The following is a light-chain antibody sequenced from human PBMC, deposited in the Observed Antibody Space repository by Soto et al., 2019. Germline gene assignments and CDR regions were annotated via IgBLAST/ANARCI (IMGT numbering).Light chain of an antibody. J-gene: IGLJ1*01. V-gene: IGLV2-14*01. CDR1: SSDVGGYNY. CDR3: SSYKSSSTYV. Sequence: QSALTQPASVSGSPGQSITISCTGTSSDVGGYNYVSWYQQHPGKAPKLMIYDVSNRPSGVSNLFSGSNSGNTASLTISGLHAEDEAYYYCSSYKSSSTYVFGTGTKVTVL. CDR2: DVS.